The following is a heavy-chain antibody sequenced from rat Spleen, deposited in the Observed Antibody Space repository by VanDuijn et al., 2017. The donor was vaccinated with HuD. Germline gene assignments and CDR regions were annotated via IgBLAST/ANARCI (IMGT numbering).Heavy chain of an antibody. CDR2: MRHDGDT. CDR1: GFSLTGNN. V-gene: IGHV2S30*01. J-gene: IGHJ3*01. CDR3: ARGWERFAY. Sequence: QVQLKESGPGLVQPSQTLSLTCTVSGFSLTGNNVHWVRQPPGKGLEWMGRMRHDGDTYYHSALKSRLSISRDTSKSQVFLKMNILQTEDTAMYFCARGWERFAYWGQGTLVTVSS. D-gene: IGHD5-1*01.